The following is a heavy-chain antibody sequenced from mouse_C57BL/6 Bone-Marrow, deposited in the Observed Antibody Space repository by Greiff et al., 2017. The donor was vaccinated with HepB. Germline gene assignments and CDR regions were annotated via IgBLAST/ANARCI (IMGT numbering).Heavy chain of an antibody. CDR2: IYPRSGNT. V-gene: IGHV1-81*01. CDR1: GYTFTSYG. CDR3: ARNYYGSSYYFDY. J-gene: IGHJ2*01. Sequence: QVQLQHSGAELARPGASVKLSCKASGYTFTSYGISWVKQRTGQGLEWIGEIYPRSGNTYYNEKFKGKATLTADKSSSTAYMELRSLTSEDSAVYFCARNYYGSSYYFDYWGQGTTLTVSS. D-gene: IGHD1-1*01.